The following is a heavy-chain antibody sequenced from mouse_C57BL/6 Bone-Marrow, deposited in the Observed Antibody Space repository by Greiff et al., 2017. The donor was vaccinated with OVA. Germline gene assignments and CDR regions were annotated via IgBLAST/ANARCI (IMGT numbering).Heavy chain of an antibody. CDR2: ISSGSSTI. J-gene: IGHJ3*01. CDR1: GFTFSGYG. V-gene: IGHV5-17*01. CDR3: ARRFFAY. Sequence: EVMLVESGGGLVKPGGSLKLSCAASGFTFSGYGMHWVRQAPEKGLEWVAYISSGSSTIYYADTVKGRFTISRDNAKNTLFLQMTSLRSEDTAMYYCARRFFAYWGQGTLVTVSA.